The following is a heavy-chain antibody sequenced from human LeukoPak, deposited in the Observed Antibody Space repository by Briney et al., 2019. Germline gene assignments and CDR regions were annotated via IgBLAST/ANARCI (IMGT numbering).Heavy chain of an antibody. Sequence: PGGSLRLSCAASGFTFSSYGMHWVRQAPGKGLEWVAVISYDGSNEYYADSVKGRFTISRDNSKNTLYLQMNSLRAEDTAVYYRAKGKYYYDSSGPLDYWGQGTLVTVSS. D-gene: IGHD3-22*01. CDR2: ISYDGSNE. V-gene: IGHV3-30*18. CDR1: GFTFSSYG. CDR3: AKGKYYYDSSGPLDY. J-gene: IGHJ4*02.